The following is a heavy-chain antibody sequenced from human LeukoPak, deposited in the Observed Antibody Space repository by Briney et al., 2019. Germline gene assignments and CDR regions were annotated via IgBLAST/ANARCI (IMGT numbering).Heavy chain of an antibody. V-gene: IGHV3-23*01. Sequence: GGSLRLSCAASGFTFSSYVMSWVRQAPGKGLEWVSSVSGSGGYTYYAGSVKGRFTISRDNSKNTLYLQMNSLRAEDTAIYYCAKDRPNYYDSSGHYYRRDGDYWGQGTLVTVSS. CDR3: AKDRPNYYDSSGHYYRRDGDY. D-gene: IGHD3-22*01. J-gene: IGHJ4*02. CDR1: GFTFSSYV. CDR2: VSGSGGYT.